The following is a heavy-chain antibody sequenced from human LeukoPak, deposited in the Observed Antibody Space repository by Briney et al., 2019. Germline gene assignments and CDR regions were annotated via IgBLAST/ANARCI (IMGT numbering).Heavy chain of an antibody. Sequence: ASVKVSCKASGYTFTGYYMHWVRQAPGQGLEWMGWINPNSGGTNYAQKFQGRVTMTRDTSISTAYMELSRLRSDDTAVYYCARESTVTTLEIDYWGQGTLVTVSS. J-gene: IGHJ4*02. CDR2: INPNSGGT. CDR1: GYTFTGYY. D-gene: IGHD4-17*01. CDR3: ARESTVTTLEIDY. V-gene: IGHV1-2*02.